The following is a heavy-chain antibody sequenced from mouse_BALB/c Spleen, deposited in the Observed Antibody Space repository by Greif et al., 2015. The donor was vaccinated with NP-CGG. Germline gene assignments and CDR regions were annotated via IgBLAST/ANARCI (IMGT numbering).Heavy chain of an antibody. Sequence: QVQLQQSGPELVKPGASVKISCKAPGYTFTDYYINWVSQKPGQGLEWIGWIYPGSGNTKYNEKFKGKATLTVDTSSSTAYMQFSSLTSEDTAVYFCARRTGTEAMDYWGQGTSVTVSS. CDR1: GYTFTDYY. V-gene: IGHV1-84*02. CDR2: IYPGSGNT. CDR3: ARRTGTEAMDY. D-gene: IGHD4-1*01. J-gene: IGHJ4*01.